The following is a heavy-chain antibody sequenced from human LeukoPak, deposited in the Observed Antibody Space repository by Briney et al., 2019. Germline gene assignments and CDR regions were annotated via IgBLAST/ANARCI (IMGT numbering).Heavy chain of an antibody. Sequence: GGSLRLSCAASGFTFSSYAMSWVRQAPGKGLEWVSAITGSGGSTSYADSVKGRFTISRDNPKNTLYLQMNSLRVEDTAIYYCAKDGVRGYSYGSEYYFDYWGQGTLVTVSS. D-gene: IGHD5-18*01. CDR2: ITGSGGST. J-gene: IGHJ4*02. CDR3: AKDGVRGYSYGSEYYFDY. V-gene: IGHV3-23*01. CDR1: GFTFSSYA.